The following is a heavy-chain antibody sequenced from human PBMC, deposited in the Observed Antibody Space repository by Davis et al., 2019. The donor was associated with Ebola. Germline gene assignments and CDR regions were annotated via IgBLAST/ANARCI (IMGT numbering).Heavy chain of an antibody. CDR3: AKYHGIGIVVVPAAIEGV. J-gene: IGHJ6*04. CDR1: GFTFSSYA. D-gene: IGHD2-2*01. Sequence: GESLKISCAASGFTFSSYAMSWVRQAPGKGLEWVSAISGSGGSTYYADSVKGRFTISRDNSKNTLYLQMNSLRAEDTAVYYCAKYHGIGIVVVPAAIEGVWGKGTTVTVSS. CDR2: ISGSGGST. V-gene: IGHV3-23*01.